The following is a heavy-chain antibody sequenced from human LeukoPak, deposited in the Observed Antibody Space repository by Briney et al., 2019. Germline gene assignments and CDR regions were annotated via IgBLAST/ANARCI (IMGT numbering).Heavy chain of an antibody. CDR2: IYYNGST. D-gene: IGHD6-19*01. CDR3: ARQVVAVAGTGYFDY. CDR1: GGSIISAVHY. Sequence: SETLSLTCSVSGGSIISAVHYWAWIRQPPGKGLEWIGRIYYNGSTYYNASLKSRGPISVDTSKNQFSLKLNYVTSADSAVYFCARQVVAVAGTGYFDYWGQGTLVTVSS. J-gene: IGHJ4*02. V-gene: IGHV4-39*01.